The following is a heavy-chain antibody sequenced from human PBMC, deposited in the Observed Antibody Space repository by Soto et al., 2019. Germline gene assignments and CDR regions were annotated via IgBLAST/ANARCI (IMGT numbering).Heavy chain of an antibody. CDR2: ISSSGSTI. CDR3: ARSGGSYQVSNWFDP. V-gene: IGHV3-48*03. J-gene: IGHJ5*02. Sequence: GGSLRFSCSASLFTVSIYEMNCGRQAPGKGLEWVSYISSSGSTIYYADSVKGRFTISRDNAKNSLYLQMNSLRAEDTAVYYCARSGGSYQVSNWFDPWGQGTLVTVSS. CDR1: LFTVSIYE. D-gene: IGHD1-26*01.